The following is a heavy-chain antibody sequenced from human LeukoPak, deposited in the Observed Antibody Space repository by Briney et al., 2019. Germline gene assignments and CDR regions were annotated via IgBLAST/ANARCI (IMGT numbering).Heavy chain of an antibody. Sequence: GGTLRLSCAASGFTFSSSGMSWVRQAPGKGLEWVSAISGSGGSTYYADSVKGRFTISRDNSKNTLYLQMNSLRAEDTAVYYCARDGGYSYGYVSAFDIWGQGTMVTVSS. D-gene: IGHD5-18*01. J-gene: IGHJ3*02. CDR1: GFTFSSSG. V-gene: IGHV3-23*01. CDR2: ISGSGGST. CDR3: ARDGGYSYGYVSAFDI.